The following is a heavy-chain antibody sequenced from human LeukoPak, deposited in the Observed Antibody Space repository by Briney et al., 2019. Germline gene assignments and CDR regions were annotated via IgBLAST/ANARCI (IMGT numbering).Heavy chain of an antibody. CDR2: IQYDGSNK. V-gene: IGHV3-30*02. CDR1: GFTFSSYS. CDR3: ARDWFHAIDY. Sequence: PGGSLRLSCAASGFTFSSYSMNWVRQARGKGLEGVAFIQYDGSNKYYADSVKGRFTISRDNAKNTLYLQMNSLRAEDTAVYYCARDWFHAIDYWGQGTLVTVSS. D-gene: IGHD2/OR15-2a*01. J-gene: IGHJ4*02.